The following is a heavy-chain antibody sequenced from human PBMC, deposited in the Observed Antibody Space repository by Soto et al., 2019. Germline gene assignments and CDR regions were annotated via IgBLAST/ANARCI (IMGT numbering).Heavy chain of an antibody. CDR1: GGSIIDNNYH. J-gene: IGHJ5*01. D-gene: IGHD2-21*01. CDR2: ISYNGVP. CDR3: AGQLRRKSAIGAQVMSWFDS. Sequence: AETLSLTCSVSGGSIIDNNYHFSCMRQPPWNGLELVATISYNGVPNYNPSLRSRVSIFADAPSARFSLTMDSVTASDTALYFCAGQLRRKSAIGAQVMSWFDSWGHGILVTVSS. V-gene: IGHV4-39*01.